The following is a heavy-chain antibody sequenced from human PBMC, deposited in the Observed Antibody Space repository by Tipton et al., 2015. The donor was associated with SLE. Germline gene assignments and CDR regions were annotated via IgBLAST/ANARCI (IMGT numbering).Heavy chain of an antibody. J-gene: IGHJ6*03. CDR1: GGFISGYY. CDR3: AVYAGFYQYYMDV. Sequence: LSLTCSVSGGFISGYYWAWIRQPPGQGLEWLGYTHYSGSSSYNLSLQSRVILSVDMSKNQISLKLSSVTAADTAVYFCAVYAGFYQYYMDVWGKGTTVTVSS. D-gene: IGHD2-8*01. V-gene: IGHV4-59*01. CDR2: THYSGSS.